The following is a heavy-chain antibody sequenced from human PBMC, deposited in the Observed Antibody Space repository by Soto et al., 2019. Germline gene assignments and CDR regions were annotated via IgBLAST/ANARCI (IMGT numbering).Heavy chain of an antibody. CDR1: GYTFTQYW. D-gene: IGHD1-26*01. CDR3: ARNVGPGGSYSRNWFDP. V-gene: IGHV5-51*01. CDR2: IYPGDSDA. Sequence: PVESLTISCKIPGYTFTQYWIVWVLQMPGKGLEWMGVIYPGDSDARYSPSFQCQVTMSVDKSLTTAYLQWSSLKASDTAIYYCARNVGPGGSYSRNWFDPWGQGTMVTVSS. J-gene: IGHJ5*02.